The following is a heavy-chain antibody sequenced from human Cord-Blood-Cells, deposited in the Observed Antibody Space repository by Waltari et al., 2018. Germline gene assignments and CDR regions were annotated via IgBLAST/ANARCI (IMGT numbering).Heavy chain of an antibody. CDR2: INAGNGNT. CDR1: GYTFTSYA. J-gene: IGHJ3*02. CDR3: ARDVIDAFDI. V-gene: IGHV1-3*01. Sequence: QVQLVQSGAEVKKPGASVKVSCKASGYTFTSYAMHWVRQAPGQRLEWMGWINAGNGNTKYYQKFQSRVTITRDTSASTAYMEMSSLRSEDTAVYYCARDVIDAFDIWGQGTMVTVSS.